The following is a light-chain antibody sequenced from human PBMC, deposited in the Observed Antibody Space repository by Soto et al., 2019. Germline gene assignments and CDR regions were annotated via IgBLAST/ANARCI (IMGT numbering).Light chain of an antibody. CDR3: QQSYSTPRT. V-gene: IGKV1-39*01. CDR2: AAS. J-gene: IGKJ1*01. Sequence: DIQMTQSPSSLSASVGDRVTITCRASQSISNYLNWYQQKPGKAHKLLMYAASSLQNGVPPRFSGSESGTDFTLTISSLQPEDFATYYCQQSYSTPRTFGQGTKVEIK. CDR1: QSISNY.